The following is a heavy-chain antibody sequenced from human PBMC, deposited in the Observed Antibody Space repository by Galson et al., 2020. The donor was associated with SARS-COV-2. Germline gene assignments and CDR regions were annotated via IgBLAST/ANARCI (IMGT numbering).Heavy chain of an antibody. Sequence: PPLKSRVTISVDTSKNQFSLKLSSVTAADTAVYYCARRALGYCSGGSCYSGLDPWGQGTLVTVSS. CDR3: ARRALGYCSGGSCYSGLDP. J-gene: IGHJ5*02. D-gene: IGHD2-15*01. V-gene: IGHV4-59*01.